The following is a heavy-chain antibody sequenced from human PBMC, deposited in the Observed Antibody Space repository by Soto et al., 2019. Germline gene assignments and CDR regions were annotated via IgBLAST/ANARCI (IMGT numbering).Heavy chain of an antibody. V-gene: IGHV3-23*01. CDR3: AKENRGVVVSRGGLDP. D-gene: IGHD2-21*01. J-gene: IGHJ5*02. Sequence: EVQLLESGGGLVQPGGSLRLSCAASGFTFSSYAMSWVRQAPGKGLEWVSAISGSGGSTYYADSVKGRFTISRDNSKNTLYLQMNSLRVEDTAVYYCAKENRGVVVSRGGLDPWGQGTLVTVSS. CDR1: GFTFSSYA. CDR2: ISGSGGST.